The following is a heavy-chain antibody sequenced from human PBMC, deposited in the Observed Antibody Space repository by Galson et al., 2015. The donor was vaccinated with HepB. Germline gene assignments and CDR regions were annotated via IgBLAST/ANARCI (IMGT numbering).Heavy chain of an antibody. D-gene: IGHD1-14*01. J-gene: IGHJ6*02. Sequence: SLRLSCAASGFTFSSYSMNWVRQAPGKGLAWVSSISSSSTYIYYADSVRGRFTISRDNAENSLYLQMNSLRAEDTAVYYCARDPLGPPWPPGRYFYYGLDVWGQGTTVTVSS. CDR1: GFTFSSYS. CDR3: ARDPLGPPWPPGRYFYYGLDV. V-gene: IGHV3-21*01. CDR2: ISSSSTYI.